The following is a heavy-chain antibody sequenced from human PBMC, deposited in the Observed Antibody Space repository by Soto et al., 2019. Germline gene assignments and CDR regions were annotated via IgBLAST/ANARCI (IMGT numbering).Heavy chain of an antibody. CDR2: IIPIFGTA. Sequence: PVKVSCKASGGTFSSYAISWVRQAPGQGLEWMGGIIPIFGTANYAQKFQGRVTITADKSTSTAYMELSSLRSEDTAVYYCASGRGKYYYDSSGYFHDAFDIWGQGTMVTVSS. CDR1: GGTFSSYA. V-gene: IGHV1-69*06. CDR3: ASGRGKYYYDSSGYFHDAFDI. D-gene: IGHD3-22*01. J-gene: IGHJ3*02.